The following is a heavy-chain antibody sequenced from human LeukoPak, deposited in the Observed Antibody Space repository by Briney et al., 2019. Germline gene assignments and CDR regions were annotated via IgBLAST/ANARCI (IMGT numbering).Heavy chain of an antibody. Sequence: PGGSLRLSCAASGFTVSSNYMSWVRQAPGKGLEWVSVIYSGGSTYYADSVKGRFTISRDNSKNPLYLQMNSLRAEDTAVYYCARGRPNWNYDYWGQGTLVTVSS. J-gene: IGHJ4*02. CDR1: GFTVSSNY. CDR2: IYSGGST. CDR3: ARGRPNWNYDY. V-gene: IGHV3-53*01. D-gene: IGHD1-7*01.